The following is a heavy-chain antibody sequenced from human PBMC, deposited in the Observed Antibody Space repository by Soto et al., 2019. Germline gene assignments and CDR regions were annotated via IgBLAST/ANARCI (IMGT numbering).Heavy chain of an antibody. CDR1: GFSLTTTRMG. J-gene: IGHJ4*02. D-gene: IGHD2-15*01. CDR3: AHAGDFDLLSFDR. V-gene: IGHV2-5*02. CDR2: IYWDDDK. Sequence: QITLKESGPPLVRPAQTLTLTCAFSGFSLTTTRMGVAWFRQPPGKALEWLALIYWDDDKRYSPSLKNRLTDAKDTTTNRMVLTNTNISPDDTGTYFCAHAGDFDLLSFDRWGPGTLVTVSS.